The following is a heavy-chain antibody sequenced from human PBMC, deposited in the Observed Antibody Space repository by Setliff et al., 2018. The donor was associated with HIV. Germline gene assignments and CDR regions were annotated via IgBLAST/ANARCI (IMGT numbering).Heavy chain of an antibody. V-gene: IGHV1-18*01. J-gene: IGHJ4*02. CDR2: INIRSGNT. D-gene: IGHD3-3*01. CDR1: GYSFTTSG. Sequence: ASVKVSCKASGYSFTTSGVSWVRQAPGQGLEWMGWINIRSGNTNYAQNFQGRVTMTTDTSTSTAYMGLRSLRSDDTAVYYCATLEGLEKTRGEESDSWGQGTLVTVSS. CDR3: ATLEGLEKTRGEESDS.